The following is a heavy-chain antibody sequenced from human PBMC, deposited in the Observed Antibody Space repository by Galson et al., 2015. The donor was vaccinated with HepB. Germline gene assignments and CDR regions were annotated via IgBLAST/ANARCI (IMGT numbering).Heavy chain of an antibody. Sequence: SLRLSCAASGFTFSSYGMHWVRQAPGKGLEWVAVIWYDGSNKYYADSVKGRFTISRDNSKNTLYLQMNSLRAEDTAVYYCATDVMVRGNDAFDIWGQGTMVTVSS. D-gene: IGHD3-10*01. J-gene: IGHJ3*02. CDR1: GFTFSSYG. CDR3: ATDVMVRGNDAFDI. V-gene: IGHV3-33*08. CDR2: IWYDGSNK.